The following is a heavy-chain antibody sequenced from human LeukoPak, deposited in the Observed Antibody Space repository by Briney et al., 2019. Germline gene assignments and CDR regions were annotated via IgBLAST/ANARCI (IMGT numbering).Heavy chain of an antibody. D-gene: IGHD1-26*01. V-gene: IGHV3-23*01. Sequence: GGSLRLSCAASGFTFSSYAMSWVRQAPGKGLEWVSAISGSGGSTYYADSVKGRFTISRDNSKNTLYLQMNSLRAEDTAVYYCAKGTYSGSYYPSDYWGQETLVTVSS. CDR1: GFTFSSYA. J-gene: IGHJ4*02. CDR2: ISGSGGST. CDR3: AKGTYSGSYYPSDY.